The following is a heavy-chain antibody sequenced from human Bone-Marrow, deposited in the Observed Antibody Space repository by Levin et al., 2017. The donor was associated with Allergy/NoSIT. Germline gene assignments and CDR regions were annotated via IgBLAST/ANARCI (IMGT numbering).Heavy chain of an antibody. V-gene: IGHV3-7*01. D-gene: IGHD2-21*01. Sequence: GESLKISCAASGFTFTSYWMYWVRQAPGKGLEWVANIKEDGSEKYYVDSVKGRFTISRDNAKNSVFLQMNSLRDDDTAVYYCAFRQIGGQGTLVTVSS. CDR3: AFRQI. CDR2: IKEDGSEK. J-gene: IGHJ4*02. CDR1: GFTFTSYW.